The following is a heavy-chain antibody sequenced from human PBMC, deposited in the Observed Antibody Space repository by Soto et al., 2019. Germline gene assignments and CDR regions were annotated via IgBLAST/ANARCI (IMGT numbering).Heavy chain of an antibody. CDR2: ISGSGGTT. CDR3: AKAVIPNRYYFDY. CDR1: GFSFSSYA. J-gene: IGHJ4*02. D-gene: IGHD3-22*01. Sequence: EVQLLESGGGLVQPGGSLRLSCVGSGFSFSSYAMNWVRQAPGQGLEWVSGISGSGGTTFYADSVKGRFTISRDNSKNTLYLQMNSLRAEDTAVYYCAKAVIPNRYYFDYWGQGTLVTVSS. V-gene: IGHV3-23*01.